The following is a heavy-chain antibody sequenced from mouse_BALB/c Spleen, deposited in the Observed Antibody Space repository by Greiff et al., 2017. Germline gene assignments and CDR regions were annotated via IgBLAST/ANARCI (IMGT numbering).Heavy chain of an antibody. D-gene: IGHD4-1*01. CDR3: TRCGTLDY. V-gene: IGHV1S16*01. Sequence: QVQLQQSGAELVKPGASVKLSCKASGYTFTSYYMYWVKQRPGQGLEWIGEINPSNGGTNFTEKFKRKATLNVDKSSSTAYMQLSSLTSEDSAVYYCTRCGTLDYWGQGTTLTVSS. CDR1: GYTFTSYY. J-gene: IGHJ2*01. CDR2: INPSNGGT.